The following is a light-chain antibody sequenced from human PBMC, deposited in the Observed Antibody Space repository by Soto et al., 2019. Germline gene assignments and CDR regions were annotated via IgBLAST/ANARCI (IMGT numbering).Light chain of an antibody. V-gene: IGLV1-47*01. J-gene: IGLJ2*01. CDR3: VAWDDSLSGRV. Sequence: QSVLTQPPSASGTPGQRVTISCSGSSSNTGSNYVYWYQQLPGTAPKLLIDTNNKRPSGVPDRFSGSKSGTSASLAISGLRSEDEANYYCVAWDDSLSGRVFGGGTQLTVL. CDR2: TNN. CDR1: SSNTGSNY.